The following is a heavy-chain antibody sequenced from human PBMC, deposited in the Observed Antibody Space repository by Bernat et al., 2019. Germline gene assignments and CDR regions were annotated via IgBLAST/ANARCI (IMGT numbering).Heavy chain of an antibody. CDR3: AKCNWNDERGAFDV. CDR1: GFTFSSYW. D-gene: IGHD1-20*01. J-gene: IGHJ3*01. V-gene: IGHV3-74*01. Sequence: EVQLVESGGGLVQPGGSLRLSCVASGFIASGFTFSSYWMHWVRQVPGTGLVWVSRLNGDESITNYADSVKGRFTISRDNAKNILYLQMNSLRAEDTAVYYCAKCNWNDERGAFDVWGQGTMVTVSS. CDR2: LNGDESIT.